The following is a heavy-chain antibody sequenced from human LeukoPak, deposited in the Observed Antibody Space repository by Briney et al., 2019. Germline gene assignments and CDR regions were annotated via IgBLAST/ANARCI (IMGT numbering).Heavy chain of an antibody. CDR1: GYTFTTYY. CDR3: ARGGYIYGSFDY. Sequence: ASVKVSCKASGYTFTTYYMYWVRQAPGQGLEWMGIINPSDGTSSYAQKFQDRVTMTRDTSPSTFYMELSSLRFEDTAVYYCARGGYIYGSFDYWGQGTLVTVSS. CDR2: INPSDGTS. V-gene: IGHV1-46*01. J-gene: IGHJ4*02. D-gene: IGHD5-18*01.